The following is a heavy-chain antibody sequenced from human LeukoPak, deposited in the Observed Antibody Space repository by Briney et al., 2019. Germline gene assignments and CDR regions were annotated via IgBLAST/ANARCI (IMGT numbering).Heavy chain of an antibody. V-gene: IGHV4-38-2*01. CDR2: IYHSGST. CDR3: ARALGTMVRGTNYYYYYYMDV. D-gene: IGHD3-10*01. CDR1: GYSISSGYY. Sequence: PSETLSLTCAVSGYSISSGYYWGWIRQPPGKGLEWIGSIYHSGSTYYNPSLKSRATISVDTSKNQFSPKLSSVTAADTAVYYCARALGTMVRGTNYYYYYYMDVWGKGTTVTVSS. J-gene: IGHJ6*03.